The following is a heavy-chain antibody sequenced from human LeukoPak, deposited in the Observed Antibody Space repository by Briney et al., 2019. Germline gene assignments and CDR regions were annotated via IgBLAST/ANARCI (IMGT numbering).Heavy chain of an antibody. CDR2: IWYDGSNK. CDR3: ARTRTRAGYYFDY. V-gene: IGHV3-33*01. D-gene: IGHD1/OR15-1a*01. CDR1: GFTFSSYG. Sequence: GGSLRLSCAASGFTFSSYGTHWVRQAPGKGLEWVAVIWYDGSNKYYADSVKGRFTISRDNSKNTLYLQMNSLRAEDTAVYYCARTRTRAGYYFDYWGQGTLVTVSS. J-gene: IGHJ4*02.